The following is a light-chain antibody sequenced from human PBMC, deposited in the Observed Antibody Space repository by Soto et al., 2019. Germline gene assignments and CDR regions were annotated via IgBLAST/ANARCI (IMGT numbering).Light chain of an antibody. J-gene: IGKJ4*01. CDR1: HSIGDY. V-gene: IGKV3-11*01. CDR2: DAS. Sequence: IVLTQSPGALSLSPGERATLSCRASHSIGDYLAWYQHRPAQAPRLLIYDASKRATGIPARFNGSGSGTDFALTITSLEPEDFAVYYCQQRSSWLPFGGGTKVDI. CDR3: QQRSSWLP.